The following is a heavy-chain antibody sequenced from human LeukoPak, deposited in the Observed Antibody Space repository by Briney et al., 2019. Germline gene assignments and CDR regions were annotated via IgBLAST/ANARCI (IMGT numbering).Heavy chain of an antibody. CDR3: AREGCGWDAFDY. Sequence: YXXXXIRQSPGXGXEWIGYIYNSGHTNYYPSLKSRVSISVDTSNNQFSLKLTSVTTADTAVYYCAREGCGWDAFDYWGQGTLVTVSS. D-gene: IGHD6-19*01. CDR1: YX. V-gene: IGHV4-59*01. J-gene: IGHJ4*02. CDR2: IYNSGHT.